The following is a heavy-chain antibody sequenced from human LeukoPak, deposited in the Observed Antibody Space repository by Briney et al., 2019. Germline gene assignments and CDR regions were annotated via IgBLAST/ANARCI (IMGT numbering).Heavy chain of an antibody. CDR2: IKQDGSEK. CDR1: GFTFSSYW. V-gene: IGHV3-7*03. D-gene: IGHD5-12*01. CDR3: AIYIVATIRSAWPVPTFDY. Sequence: PGGSLRLSSAASGFTFSSYWMSWVRQAPGKGLEWVANIKQDGSEKYYVDSVKGRFTISRDNSKNTLYLQMNSLRAEDTAVYYCAIYIVATIRSAWPVPTFDYWGQGTLVTVSS. J-gene: IGHJ4*02.